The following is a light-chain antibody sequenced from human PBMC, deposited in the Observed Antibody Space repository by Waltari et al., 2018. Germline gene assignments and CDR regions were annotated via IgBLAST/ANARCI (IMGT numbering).Light chain of an antibody. CDR3: QKYNSAPMT. CDR2: AAS. Sequence: DIQMTQSPSSLSASIGDRVTTTCRASEGISNYLAWHQQKPGKVPKVLIYAASTLQSGVPSRFSGSGSGTDFTLTISSLQPEDVATYYCQKYNSAPMTFGQGTKVEIK. J-gene: IGKJ1*01. CDR1: EGISNY. V-gene: IGKV1-27*01.